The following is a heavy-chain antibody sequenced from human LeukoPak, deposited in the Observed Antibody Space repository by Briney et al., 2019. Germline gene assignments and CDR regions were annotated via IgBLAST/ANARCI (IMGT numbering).Heavy chain of an antibody. D-gene: IGHD2-2*01. V-gene: IGHV3-23*01. Sequence: PGGSLRLSCAASGFTLSSYAMSWVRQAPGKGLEWVSAISGSGGSTYFADSVKGRFTISRDNSKNTLYLQMSSLRAEDTAVYYCAKVDCSSTRCYVTSYFDYWGQGTLVTVSS. J-gene: IGHJ4*02. CDR2: ISGSGGST. CDR3: AKVDCSSTRCYVTSYFDY. CDR1: GFTLSSYA.